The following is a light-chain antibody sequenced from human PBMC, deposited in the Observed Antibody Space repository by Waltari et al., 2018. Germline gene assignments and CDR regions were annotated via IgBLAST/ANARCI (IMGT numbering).Light chain of an antibody. CDR3: QQDYNYPLT. CDR1: QGVRND. CDR2: AAS. V-gene: IGKV1-6*01. J-gene: IGKJ4*01. Sequence: AIQMTQSPSSVSASVGDRVTITCRASQGVRNDLGWYQQKPWKAPKLLIYAASSLQRGVPSRFSGSGSGTDFTLTISSLQPEDFATYYCQQDYNYPLTFGGGTKVEIK.